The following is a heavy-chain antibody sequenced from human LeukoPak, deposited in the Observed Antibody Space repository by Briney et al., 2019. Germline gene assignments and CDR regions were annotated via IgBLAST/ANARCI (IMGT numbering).Heavy chain of an antibody. Sequence: GGSLRLSCAASGFTFSSYAMSWVRQAPGKGLEWVSAISGSGGSTYYADSVKGRFTISRDNSKNTLYLQVNSLRAEDTAVYYCAKVVARLIQRGTFDYWGQGTLVTVSS. V-gene: IGHV3-23*01. D-gene: IGHD1-1*01. CDR2: ISGSGGST. J-gene: IGHJ4*02. CDR1: GFTFSSYA. CDR3: AKVVARLIQRGTFDY.